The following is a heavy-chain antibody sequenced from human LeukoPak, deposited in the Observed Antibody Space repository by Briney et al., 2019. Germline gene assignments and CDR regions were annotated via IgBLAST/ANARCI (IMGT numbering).Heavy chain of an antibody. D-gene: IGHD6-13*01. CDR1: GITFSSYA. CDR3: AKAYNSSRLTDLDY. J-gene: IGHJ4*02. CDR2: ISYSGGST. Sequence: GGSLRLSCAASGITFSSYAMSWVRQAPGKGREWVSAISYSGGSTYYADSVKGGFTISRDNSKNTLYLQMKSLRAEDTAVYSFAKAYNSSRLTDLDYRRQGTLVTVPS. V-gene: IGHV3-23*01.